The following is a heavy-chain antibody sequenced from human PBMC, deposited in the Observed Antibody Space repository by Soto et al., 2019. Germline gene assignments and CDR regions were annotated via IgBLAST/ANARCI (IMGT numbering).Heavy chain of an antibody. Sequence: GGSLRLSCAASGFTFSSYAMSWVRQAPGKGLEWVSAISGSGGSTYYADSVKGRFTISRDNSKNSLYLQMNSLRAEDTAVYYCARTGFGYSSGWSDYWGQGTLVTVSS. CDR3: ARTGFGYSSGWSDY. CDR2: ISGSGGST. J-gene: IGHJ4*02. V-gene: IGHV3-23*01. D-gene: IGHD6-19*01. CDR1: GFTFSSYA.